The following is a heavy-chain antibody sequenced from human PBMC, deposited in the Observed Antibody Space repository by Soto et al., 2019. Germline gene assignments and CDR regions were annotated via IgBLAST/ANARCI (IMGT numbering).Heavy chain of an antibody. D-gene: IGHD3-22*01. CDR2: IYFSGTT. V-gene: IGHV4-39*01. Sequence: SETLSLTCTVSGGFISSGGYYWSWIRQPPGKGLEWIGSIYFSGTTYYNPSLKSRVTISVDTSKSQFSLQLSSVTAADTAVYYCARRITTYYDSSGHLEVWGQGTTVTVSS. CDR3: ARRITTYYDSSGHLEV. J-gene: IGHJ6*02. CDR1: GGFISSGGYY.